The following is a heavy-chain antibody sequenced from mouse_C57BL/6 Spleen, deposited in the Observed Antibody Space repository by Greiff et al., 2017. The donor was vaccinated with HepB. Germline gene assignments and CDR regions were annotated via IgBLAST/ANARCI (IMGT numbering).Heavy chain of an antibody. V-gene: IGHV5-6*01. CDR2: ISSGGSYT. J-gene: IGHJ3*01. D-gene: IGHD2-2*01. CDR3: ARHVAQIYYGYDEGTWFAY. Sequence: EVKLMESGGDLVKPGGSLKLSCAASGFTFSSYGMSWVRQTPDKRLEWVATISSGGSYTYYPDSVKGRFTISRDNAKNTLYLQMSSLKSEDTAMYYCARHVAQIYYGYDEGTWFAYWGQGTLVTVSA. CDR1: GFTFSSYG.